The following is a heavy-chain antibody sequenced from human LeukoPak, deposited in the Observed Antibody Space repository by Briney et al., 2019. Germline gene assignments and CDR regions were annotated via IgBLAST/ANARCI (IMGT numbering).Heavy chain of an antibody. J-gene: IGHJ4*02. D-gene: IGHD5-18*01. V-gene: IGHV4-39*07. CDR3: ARGPIQLWSHRLDY. Sequence: NASETLSLTCTVSGDSISSSSYYWGWIRQPPGKGLEWIGEINHSGSTNYNPSLKSRVTISVDTSKNQFSLKLSSVTAADTAVYYCARGPIQLWSHRLDYWGQGTLVTVSS. CDR2: INHSGST. CDR1: GDSISSSSYY.